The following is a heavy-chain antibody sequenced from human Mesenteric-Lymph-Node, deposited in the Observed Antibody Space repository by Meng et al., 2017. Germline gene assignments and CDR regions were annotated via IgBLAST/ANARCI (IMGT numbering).Heavy chain of an antibody. CDR1: GYTLSTYD. J-gene: IGHJ5*02. CDR3: ATLACSGGDCLIRGRENWFDP. Sequence: ASVKVSCKASGYTLSTYDINWVRQATGQGLEWMGWMNPNSGNTGYAQKFQGRVTITRDISISTAYMELSSLRSEDTAVYYGATLACSGGDCLIRGRENWFDPWGQGTLVTVSS. CDR2: MNPNSGNT. V-gene: IGHV1-8*03. D-gene: IGHD2-21*02.